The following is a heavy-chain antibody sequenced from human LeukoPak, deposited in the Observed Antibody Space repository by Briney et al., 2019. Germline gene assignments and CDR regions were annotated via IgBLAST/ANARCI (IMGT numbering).Heavy chain of an antibody. CDR2: ITASGTAM. CDR3: ASSGSYRFDY. CDR1: GYTFSSYS. D-gene: IGHD1-26*01. V-gene: IGHV3-48*02. J-gene: IGHJ4*02. Sequence: GGSLRLSCAASGYTFSSYSMNWVRQAPGKGLEWVSHITASGTAMFYADSVKGRFTISRDNAKNSLYLQMNSLRDEDTAVYYCASSGSYRFDYWGQGTLVTVSS.